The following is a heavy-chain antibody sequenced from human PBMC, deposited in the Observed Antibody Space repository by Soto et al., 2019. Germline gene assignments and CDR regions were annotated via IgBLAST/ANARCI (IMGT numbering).Heavy chain of an antibody. CDR1: GGSISSGDYY. CDR2: IYYSGST. Sequence: QVQLQESGPGLVKPSQTLSLTCTVSGGSISSGDYYWSWIRQPPGKGLEWIGYIYYSGSTYYNPSLKSRVTISVDTSKNQFSLKLSSVTAADTAVYYCASLNSYCGGDCDMFDYWCQGTLVTVSS. J-gene: IGHJ4*02. D-gene: IGHD2-21*02. V-gene: IGHV4-30-4*01. CDR3: ASLNSYCGGDCDMFDY.